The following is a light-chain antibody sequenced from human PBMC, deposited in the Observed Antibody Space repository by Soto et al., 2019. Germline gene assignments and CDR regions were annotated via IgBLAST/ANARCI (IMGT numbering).Light chain of an antibody. CDR1: SSNIGSNY. V-gene: IGLV1-47*01. CDR2: RNN. CDR3: AAWDDSLSGWV. Sequence: QAVVPQPPSASGTPGQRVTIPCSGSSSNIGSNYVYWYQQLPGTAPKLLIYRNNQRPSGVPDRFSGSKSGTSASLAISGLRSEDEADYYCAAWDDSLSGWVFGGGTKLTVL. J-gene: IGLJ3*02.